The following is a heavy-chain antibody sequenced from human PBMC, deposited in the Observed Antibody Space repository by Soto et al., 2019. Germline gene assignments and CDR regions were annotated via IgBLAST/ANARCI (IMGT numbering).Heavy chain of an antibody. CDR3: ARVGCGYDCFAQVGAFDI. CDR1: GFTFSDYY. V-gene: IGHV3-11*01. Sequence: QVQLVESGGGLVKPGGSLRLSCAASGFTFSDYYMSWIRQAPGKGLAWVSHISSSGSTLNYADSVKGRFTISRDNAKNSLFLQMNSLRVEDTAVYYCARVGCGYDCFAQVGAFDIWGQGTVVTVSS. CDR2: ISSSGSTL. D-gene: IGHD2-21*01. J-gene: IGHJ3*02.